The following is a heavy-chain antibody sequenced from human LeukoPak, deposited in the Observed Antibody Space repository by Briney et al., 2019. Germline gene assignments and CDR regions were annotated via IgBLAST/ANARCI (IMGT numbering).Heavy chain of an antibody. J-gene: IGHJ4*02. CDR2: MRDDGTKK. CDR1: GFTYSNYG. V-gene: IGHV3-30*02. CDR3: AKAIDSNNWLPDY. D-gene: IGHD6-13*01. Sequence: GGALRLSSAASGFTYSNYGMHWVRQAPGKGREGVAFMRDDGTKKYYADSVKGRFTISRDNAKNTLYLQMNSLRAEDTAVYHCAKAIDSNNWLPDYWGQGTLVTVSS.